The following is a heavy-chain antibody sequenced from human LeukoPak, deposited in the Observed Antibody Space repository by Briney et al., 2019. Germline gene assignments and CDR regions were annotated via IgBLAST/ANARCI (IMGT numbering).Heavy chain of an antibody. D-gene: IGHD3-3*01. CDR1: GFTFSSYS. J-gene: IGHJ4*02. V-gene: IGHV3-21*04. Sequence: GGSLRLSCAASGFTFSSYSMNWVRQAPGKGLEWVSSISSSSSYIYYADSVKGRFTISRDNAKNSLYLQMNSLRAEDTAVYYCARATIFGVVPGDYWGQGTLVTVSS. CDR3: ARATIFGVVPGDY. CDR2: ISSSSSYI.